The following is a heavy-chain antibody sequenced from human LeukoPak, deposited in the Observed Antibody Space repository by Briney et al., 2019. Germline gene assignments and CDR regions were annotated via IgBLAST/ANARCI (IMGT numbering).Heavy chain of an antibody. J-gene: IGHJ5*02. Sequence: SETLSLTCTVSCGSISSYYWSWIRQPPGKGLEWIGYIYYSGSTNYNPSLKSRVTISVDTSKNQFSLKLSSVTAADTAVYYCAREARAVAGTPWFDPWGQGTLVTVSS. CDR2: IYYSGST. V-gene: IGHV4-59*01. CDR3: AREARAVAGTPWFDP. CDR1: CGSISSYY. D-gene: IGHD6-19*01.